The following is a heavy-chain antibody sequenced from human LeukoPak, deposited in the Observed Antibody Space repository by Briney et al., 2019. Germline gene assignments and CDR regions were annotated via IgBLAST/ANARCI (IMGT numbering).Heavy chain of an antibody. CDR1: GFTVSGND. CDR2: IYAGGGT. J-gene: IGHJ4*02. Sequence: PPGGSLRLSCAASGFTVSGNDMSWVRQAPGKGLEWVSVIYAGGGTCYADSVKGRLTISRDNSKSILYLQMNSLRAEDTAVYYCARVYSSNNRYNDYWGQGILVIVSS. D-gene: IGHD6-13*01. CDR3: ARVYSSNNRYNDY. V-gene: IGHV3-53*01.